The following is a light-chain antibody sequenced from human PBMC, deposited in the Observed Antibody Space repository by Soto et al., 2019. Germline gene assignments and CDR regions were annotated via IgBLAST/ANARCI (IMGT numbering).Light chain of an antibody. CDR3: QQHDRSPCM. CDR2: GAS. J-gene: IGKJ1*01. Sequence: EIVLTQSPGTLSLSPGERATLSCRASQSVSNTYVAWYQHIPGQTPRLPIYGASNRATGIPDRFSGSGSGKDFTLTISRLEPEDFAVYYCQQHDRSPCMFGHGTQVEIX. V-gene: IGKV3-20*01. CDR1: QSVSNTY.